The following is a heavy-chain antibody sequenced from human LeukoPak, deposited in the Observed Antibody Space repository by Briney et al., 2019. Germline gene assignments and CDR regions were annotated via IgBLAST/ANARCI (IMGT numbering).Heavy chain of an antibody. CDR1: GFTFSSYG. Sequence: GGSLRLSCAASGFTFSSYGMHWVRQAPGKGLEWVAVISYDGSNKYYADSVKGRFTISRDNSKNTLYLQMNSLRAEDTAVYYCAKDSPRWLAYATYYFDYWGQGTLVTVSS. CDR3: AKDSPRWLAYATYYFDY. D-gene: IGHD6-19*01. J-gene: IGHJ4*02. CDR2: ISYDGSNK. V-gene: IGHV3-30*18.